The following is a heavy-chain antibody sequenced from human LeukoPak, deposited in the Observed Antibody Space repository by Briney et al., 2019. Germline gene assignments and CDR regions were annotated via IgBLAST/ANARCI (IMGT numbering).Heavy chain of an antibody. V-gene: IGHV4-59*01. CDR2: IYYSGST. CDR1: GGSISSYY. D-gene: IGHD5-12*01. CDR3: ARSGLDSRYYFGMDV. J-gene: IGHJ6*02. Sequence: PSETLSLTCTVSGGSISSYYWSWIRQPPGGGLKWIGYIYYSGSTNYNPSLKRRVTISLDTSKSQFSLKLRSVTAADTAVYYCARSGLDSRYYFGMDVWGQGTTVTVSS.